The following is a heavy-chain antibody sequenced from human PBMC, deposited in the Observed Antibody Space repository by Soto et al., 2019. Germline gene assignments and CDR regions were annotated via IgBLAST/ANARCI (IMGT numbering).Heavy chain of an antibody. CDR3: ARGPHDYSFPYYFDY. CDR1: GYTFTKNV. Sequence: GASVKVSCKASGYTFTKNVISWVRQAPRQGLEWMGWINPYNGNTDYAQKLQRRVTVTTDTSTNTVHMELRSLGSDDTAVYYCARGPHDYSFPYYFDYWGRGTLVTVSS. CDR2: INPYNGNT. D-gene: IGHD3-16*01. V-gene: IGHV1-18*01. J-gene: IGHJ4*02.